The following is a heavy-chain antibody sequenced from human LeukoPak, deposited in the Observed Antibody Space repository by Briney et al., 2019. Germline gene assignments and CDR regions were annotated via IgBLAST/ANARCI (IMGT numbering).Heavy chain of an antibody. V-gene: IGHV4-59*08. CDR3: ARQGFQEDAFDI. Sequence: PSETLSLTCTVSGGSISSYYWSWIRQPPGKGREWIGYIYYSGSTNYNPSLKSRVTISVDTSKNQFSLKPTSASAADTVVYYCARQGFQEDAFDIWGQGTMVTVSS. CDR1: GGSISSYY. J-gene: IGHJ3*02. CDR2: IYYSGST.